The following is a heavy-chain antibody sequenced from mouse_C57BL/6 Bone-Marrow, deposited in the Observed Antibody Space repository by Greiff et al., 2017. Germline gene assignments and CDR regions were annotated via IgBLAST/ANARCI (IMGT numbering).Heavy chain of an antibody. CDR3: ARRNGYDRGYYAMDY. CDR2: IHPNSGST. V-gene: IGHV1-64*01. Sequence: QVQLQQSGAELVKPGASVKLSCKASGYTFTSYWMHWVKQRPGQGLEWIGMIHPNSGSTNYNEKFKSKATLTVDKSSSTAYMQLSSLTSEDSAVYYCARRNGYDRGYYAMDYWGQGTSVTVSS. J-gene: IGHJ4*01. CDR1: GYTFTSYW. D-gene: IGHD2-2*01.